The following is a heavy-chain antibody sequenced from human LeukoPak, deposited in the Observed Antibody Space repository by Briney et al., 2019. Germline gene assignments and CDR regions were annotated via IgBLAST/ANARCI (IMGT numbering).Heavy chain of an antibody. V-gene: IGHV4-31*03. CDR2: IYNSGST. Sequence: SQTLSLTCTVSGGSLSSGNYYWRWIRQHPGKGLEWIGYIYNSGSTYYNPSLKSRVTISVDTSKNQFSLKLGSVTAADTAVYYCARTDSSGYYADYWGQGTLVTVSS. CDR1: GGSLSSGNYY. J-gene: IGHJ4*02. D-gene: IGHD3-22*01. CDR3: ARTDSSGYYADY.